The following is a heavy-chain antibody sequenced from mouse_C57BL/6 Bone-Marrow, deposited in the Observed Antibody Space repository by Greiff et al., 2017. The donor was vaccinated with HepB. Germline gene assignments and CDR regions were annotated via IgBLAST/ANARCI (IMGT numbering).Heavy chain of an antibody. J-gene: IGHJ1*03. D-gene: IGHD1-1*01. CDR2: IDPENGDT. V-gene: IGHV14-4*01. CDR3: TTDYGSSYWYFDV. Sequence: VQLKQSGAELVRPGASVKLSCTASGFNIKDDYMHWVKQRPEQGLEWIGWIDPENGDTEYASKFQGKATITADKSSNTAYLQLSSLTSEDTAVYYCTTDYGSSYWYFDVWGTGTTVTVSS. CDR1: GFNIKDDY.